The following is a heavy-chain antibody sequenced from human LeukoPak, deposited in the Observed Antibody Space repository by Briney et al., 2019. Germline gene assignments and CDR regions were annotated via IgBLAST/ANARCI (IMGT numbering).Heavy chain of an antibody. CDR3: VTDGHYSAS. V-gene: IGHV3-7*01. J-gene: IGHJ4*02. CDR1: GLTFSSRW. CDR2: IRPDGSQK. Sequence: GGSLRLSCAASGLTFSSRWMSWVRQAPGKGLEWVANIRPDGSQKDYVDSVRGRITISRDNGKRSLYLQMSSLRAEDTAVYYCVTDGHYSASWGQGSLVTVSS.